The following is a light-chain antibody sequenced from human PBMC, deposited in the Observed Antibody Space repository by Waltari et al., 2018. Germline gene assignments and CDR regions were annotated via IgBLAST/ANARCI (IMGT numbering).Light chain of an antibody. J-gene: IGLJ1*01. CDR3: QAWGTGIV. CDR2: LNNDGTY. Sequence: QLVLTQSPSASASLGASVKLTCTLSSGHSTYAIAWHQQQPEKGPRYLMKLNNDGTYTKADAIPDRFSASSSGAERYLSISSRQSEDAADYYCQAWGTGIVFGTGTKVTVL. V-gene: IGLV4-69*01. CDR1: SGHSTYA.